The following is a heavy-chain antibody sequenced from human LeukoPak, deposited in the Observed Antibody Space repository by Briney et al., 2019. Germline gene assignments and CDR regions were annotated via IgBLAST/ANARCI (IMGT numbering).Heavy chain of an antibody. J-gene: IGHJ4*02. CDR1: GFTFISYW. Sequence: PGGSLRLSCAASGFTFISYWLSWVRQAPRKGLEGVANIKQDGSEKHYVDSVKGRLTISRDNAKISLYRQMNSLRAEDTAVYYCARDSAAYGFGESYDYWGQGTLVTVSS. CDR2: IKQDGSEK. V-gene: IGHV3-7*01. CDR3: ARDSAAYGFGESYDY. D-gene: IGHD3-10*01.